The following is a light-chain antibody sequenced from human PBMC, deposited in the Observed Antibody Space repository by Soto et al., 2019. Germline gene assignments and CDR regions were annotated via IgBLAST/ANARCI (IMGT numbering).Light chain of an antibody. V-gene: IGLV2-18*02. J-gene: IGLJ2*01. CDR2: KVT. CDR1: SSDVGSYNR. CDR3: SSYTTSRTVV. Sequence: QSALTQPPSVSGSPGQSVTISCTGTSSDVGSYNRISWYQQPPGTVPKLMIYKVTNRPSGVPDRFSGSKSGNTASLTISGLQAEDEADYYCSSYTTSRTVVFGGGTKLTVL.